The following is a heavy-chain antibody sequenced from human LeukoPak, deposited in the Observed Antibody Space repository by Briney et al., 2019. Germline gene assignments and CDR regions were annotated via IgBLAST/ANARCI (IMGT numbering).Heavy chain of an antibody. CDR3: ARKGPPYYDFWSGYAHFDY. Sequence: ASVKVSCKASGYTFTGYYMHWVRQAPGQGLEWMGWINPNSGGTNYAQKFQSRVTMTRDTSISTAYMELSRLRSDDTAVYYCARKGPPYYDFWSGYAHFDYWGQGTLVTVSS. V-gene: IGHV1-2*02. D-gene: IGHD3-3*01. J-gene: IGHJ4*02. CDR2: INPNSGGT. CDR1: GYTFTGYY.